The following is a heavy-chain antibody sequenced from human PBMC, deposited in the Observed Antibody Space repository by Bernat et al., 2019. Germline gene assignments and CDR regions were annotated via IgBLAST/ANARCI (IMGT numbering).Heavy chain of an antibody. Sequence: QVQLVESGGGVVQPGRSLRLSCAASGFTFSSYGMHWVRHAPGKGLEWVAVISYDGSNKYYADSVKGRFTISRDNSKNTLYLQMNSLRAEDTAVYYCAKWGRTYYYDSSGYSRFDYWGQGTLVTVSS. CDR2: ISYDGSNK. J-gene: IGHJ4*02. CDR3: AKWGRTYYYDSSGYSRFDY. V-gene: IGHV3-30*18. CDR1: GFTFSSYG. D-gene: IGHD3-22*01.